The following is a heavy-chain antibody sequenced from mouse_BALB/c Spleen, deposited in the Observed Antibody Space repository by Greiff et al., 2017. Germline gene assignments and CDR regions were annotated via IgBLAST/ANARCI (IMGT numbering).Heavy chain of an antibody. J-gene: IGHJ4*01. CDR2: IYPGSGST. CDR3: VGYYGNYYAMDY. CDR1: GYTFTDYV. D-gene: IGHD2-1*01. V-gene: IGHV1-77*01. Sequence: VQRVESGPELVKPGASVKMSCKASGYTFTDYVISWVKQRTGQGLEWIGEIYPGSGSTYYNEKFKGKATLTADKSSNTAYMQLSSLTSEDSAVYFCVGYYGNYYAMDYWGQGTSVTVSS.